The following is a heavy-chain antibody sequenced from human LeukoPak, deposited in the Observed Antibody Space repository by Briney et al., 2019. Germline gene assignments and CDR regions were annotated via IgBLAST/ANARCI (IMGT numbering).Heavy chain of an antibody. J-gene: IGHJ4*02. V-gene: IGHV3-7*01. D-gene: IGHD3-10*01. CDR2: IKQDGSEK. CDR1: GFTFSHFW. CDR3: ARDVGSGSTFDY. Sequence: QSGGSLRLSCAASGFTFSHFWMSWVRQAPGKGLEWVANIKQDGSEKYYVGSVKGRFTISRVNAKNSLYLQMNSLRPEDTAVYYCARDVGSGSTFDYWGQGTLVTVSS.